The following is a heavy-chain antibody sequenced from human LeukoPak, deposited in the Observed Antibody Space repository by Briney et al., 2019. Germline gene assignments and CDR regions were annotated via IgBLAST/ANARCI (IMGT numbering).Heavy chain of an antibody. CDR3: AKDRVDYGGIDY. CDR2: IRYDATKK. CDR1: GFKFSDYG. D-gene: IGHD4-23*01. J-gene: IGHJ4*02. Sequence: GGSLRLSCAASGFKFSDYGMHWVRQAPGKGPEWVTFIRYDATKKYYADSVKGRFTISRDNSKNTLYLQMNSLRLEDTAVYYCAKDRVDYGGIDYWGQGTLVSVSS. V-gene: IGHV3-30*02.